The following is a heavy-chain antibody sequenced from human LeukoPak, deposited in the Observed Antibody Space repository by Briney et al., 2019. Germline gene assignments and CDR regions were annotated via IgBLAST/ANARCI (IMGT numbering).Heavy chain of an antibody. CDR3: ARGAEYYAIWRGYAGYSDY. D-gene: IGHD3-3*01. CDR1: GGSINSYY. V-gene: IGHV4-4*07. CDR2: IYTSGSI. J-gene: IGHJ4*02. Sequence: PSETLSLTCTVSGGSINSYYWSWIRQPAGKGLEWIGRIYTSGSINYNPSLKSRVSMSIDTSKNQFSLKLSSVTAADTAVYFCARGAEYYAIWRGYAGYSDYWGQGISVTVSS.